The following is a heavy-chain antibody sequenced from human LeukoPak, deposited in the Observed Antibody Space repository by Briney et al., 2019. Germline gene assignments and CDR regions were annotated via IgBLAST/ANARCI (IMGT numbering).Heavy chain of an antibody. J-gene: IGHJ4*02. Sequence: GGSLRLSCAASGFTFSSYSMNWVRQAPGKGLEWVSSISSSSSYIYYADSVKGRFTISRDNAKNSLYLQMNSLRAEDTAVYYCARALGATPTNFDYWGRGTLVTVSS. CDR1: GFTFSSYS. D-gene: IGHD1-26*01. V-gene: IGHV3-21*01. CDR2: ISSSSSYI. CDR3: ARALGATPTNFDY.